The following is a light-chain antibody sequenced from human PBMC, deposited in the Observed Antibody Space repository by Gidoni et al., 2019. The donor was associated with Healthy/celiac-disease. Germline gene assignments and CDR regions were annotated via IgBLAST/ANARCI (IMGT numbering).Light chain of an antibody. CDR3: QSYDSSLSGLYV. Sequence: QSVLTQPPSVSGAPGQRVTISCTGSSSNIVACYDVNWYQQLPGTAPKRLIYGNSNRPSGVPDRFSGSKSGTSASLAITGLQAEDEADYYCQSYDSSLSGLYVFGTGTKVTVL. V-gene: IGLV1-40*01. CDR1: SSNIVACYD. CDR2: GNS. J-gene: IGLJ1*01.